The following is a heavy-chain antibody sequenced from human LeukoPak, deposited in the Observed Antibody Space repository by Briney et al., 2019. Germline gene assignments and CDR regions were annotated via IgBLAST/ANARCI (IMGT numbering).Heavy chain of an antibody. J-gene: IGHJ4*02. Sequence: ASVKVSCKASGGTFSSYAISWVRQAPGQGLEWRGGIIPIFGTANYAQKFQGRVTITADESTSTAYMELSSLRSEDTAVYYCARFSGYSTYGSFDYWGQGTLVTVSS. V-gene: IGHV1-69*13. D-gene: IGHD6-13*01. CDR1: GGTFSSYA. CDR3: ARFSGYSTYGSFDY. CDR2: IIPIFGTA.